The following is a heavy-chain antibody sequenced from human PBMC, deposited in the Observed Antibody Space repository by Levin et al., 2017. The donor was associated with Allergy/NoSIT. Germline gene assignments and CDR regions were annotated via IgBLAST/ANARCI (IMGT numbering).Heavy chain of an antibody. CDR3: ARDYYGSVYYYYMDV. D-gene: IGHD3-10*01. CDR1: GFTLSNYW. CDR2: IYIDGSST. V-gene: IGHV3-74*01. Sequence: GESLKISCAASGFTLSNYWMHWVRQAPGKGLVWVSRIYIDGSSTNYADSVKGRFTISGDKAKNTLYLQMNSLRAEDTAVYYCARDYYGSVYYYYMDVWGTGTTVTVSS. J-gene: IGHJ6*03.